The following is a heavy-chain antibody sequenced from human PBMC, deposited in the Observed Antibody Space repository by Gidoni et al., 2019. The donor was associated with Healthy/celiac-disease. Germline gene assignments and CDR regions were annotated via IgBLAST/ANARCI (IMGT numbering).Heavy chain of an antibody. Sequence: QVQLVGSGGGVVQPGSSLSLSCAASGFTFSSYAMHWVRQAQGKGLDWVAVISYDGSNKYYAYSVKGRFTISRDNSKNTLYLQMNSLRAEDTAVYYCAVMRGDRTFDLWGRGTLVTVSS. J-gene: IGHJ2*01. V-gene: IGHV3-30-3*01. CDR1: GFTFSSYA. CDR3: AVMRGDRTFDL. D-gene: IGHD2-21*02. CDR2: ISYDGSNK.